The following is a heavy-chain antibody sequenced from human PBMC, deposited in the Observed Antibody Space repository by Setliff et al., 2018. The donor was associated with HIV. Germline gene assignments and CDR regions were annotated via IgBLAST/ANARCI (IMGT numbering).Heavy chain of an antibody. V-gene: IGHV1-18*01. CDR1: GYDFTAYA. J-gene: IGHJ5*02. Sequence: ASVKVSCKASGYDFTAYAISWVRQAPGQGLEWMGRIGGDNANIKFAQSSQGRVTMTTDTSTNTAYLELTSLRSDDTAVYYCARYAASGTGWLDPWGQGTQVTVSS. D-gene: IGHD2-8*02. CDR3: ARYAASGTGWLDP. CDR2: IGGDNANI.